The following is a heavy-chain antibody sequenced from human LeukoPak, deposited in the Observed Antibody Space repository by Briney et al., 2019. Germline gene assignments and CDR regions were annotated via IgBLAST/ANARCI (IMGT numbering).Heavy chain of an antibody. CDR1: GYTFTSYG. CDR3: ARRHGRCSDGSCHYPDY. CDR2: ISAYNGNT. J-gene: IGHJ4*02. D-gene: IGHD2-15*01. V-gene: IGHV1-18*01. Sequence: PGASVKVSCKASGYTFTSYGISWVRQAPGQGLEWMGWISAYNGNTNYAQKLQGRVTMTTDTSTSTAYMELSSLRSEDTAVYYCARRHGRCSDGSCHYPDYWGQGTLVTVSS.